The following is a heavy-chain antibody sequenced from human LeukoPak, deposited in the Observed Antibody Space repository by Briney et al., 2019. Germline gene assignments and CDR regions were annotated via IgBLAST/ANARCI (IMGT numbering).Heavy chain of an antibody. J-gene: IGHJ4*02. CDR3: AKDYRFSDPKSGLASDH. CDR1: GYTFTTYG. CDR2: ISAYNGNT. Sequence: ASVKVSCKASGYTFTTYGISWVRQAPGQGLEWMGWISAYNGNTNYAQKLQGRVTMTTDTSTSTAYMELRNLRPDDTAVNYCAKDYRFSDPKSGLASDHWGQGTLVTVSS. V-gene: IGHV1-18*04. D-gene: IGHD3-16*02.